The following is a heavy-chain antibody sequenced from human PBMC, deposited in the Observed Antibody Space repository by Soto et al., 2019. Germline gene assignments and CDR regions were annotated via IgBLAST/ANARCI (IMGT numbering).Heavy chain of an antibody. CDR2: INHSGST. D-gene: IGHD6-6*01. V-gene: IGHV4-34*01. CDR1: GGSFSGYY. J-gene: IGHJ5*02. CDR3: ASYSSSNWFDP. Sequence: SETLSLTCAVYGGSFSGYYWSWIRQPPGKGLEWIGEINHSGSTNYNPSLKSRVTISVDTAKNQFSLKLSSGTAADTAVYYCASYSSSNWFDPWGQGTLVTVSS.